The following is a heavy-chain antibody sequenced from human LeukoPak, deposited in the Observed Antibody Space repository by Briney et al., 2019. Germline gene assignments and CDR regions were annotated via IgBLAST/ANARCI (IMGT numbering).Heavy chain of an antibody. Sequence: GGSLRLSCAASGFSFSNSGMHWVRQAPGKGLEGVAFIRYDGSNKYYADSVKGRFAISRDNSENTLYLHMNSLRAEDTAVYYCAKNTYGSGSYYPVDYWAREPWSPSPQ. CDR3: AKNTYGSGSYYPVDY. D-gene: IGHD3-10*01. CDR1: GFSFSNSG. CDR2: IRYDGSNK. J-gene: IGHJ4*02. V-gene: IGHV3-30*02.